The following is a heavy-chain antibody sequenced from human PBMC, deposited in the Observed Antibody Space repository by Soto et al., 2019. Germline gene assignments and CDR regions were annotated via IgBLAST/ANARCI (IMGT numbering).Heavy chain of an antibody. CDR2: IFDSGIA. Sequence: PSETLSLTCSVSGGSISSGDYYWRWIRQPPGKGLEWIGYIFDSGIAHYNPSLKSRVAMSVDTSKNQFSLNLTSVTAADTAVYFCASQFCSGGACFKWFDPWGHGTLVTVS. D-gene: IGHD2-21*02. CDR3: ASQFCSGGACFKWFDP. V-gene: IGHV4-30-4*01. J-gene: IGHJ5*02. CDR1: GGSISSGDYY.